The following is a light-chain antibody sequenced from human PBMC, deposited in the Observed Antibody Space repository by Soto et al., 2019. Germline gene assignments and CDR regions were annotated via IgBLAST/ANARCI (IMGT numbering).Light chain of an antibody. V-gene: IGKV1-5*01. Sequence: DTQMTQSPSIVSASVGGRVTITCRASQNIRNWFAWYQQKPGKAPKVLIYGASNLESGVPSRFSGSGSGTKFTLTISSLQPDDFATYYCQQYDGHFGQGTKVDIK. J-gene: IGKJ2*01. CDR1: QNIRNW. CDR3: QQYDGH. CDR2: GAS.